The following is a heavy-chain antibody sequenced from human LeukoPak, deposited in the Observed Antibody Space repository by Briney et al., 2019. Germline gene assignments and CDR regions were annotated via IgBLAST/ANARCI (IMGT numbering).Heavy chain of an antibody. D-gene: IGHD3-22*01. CDR2: ITGSDDKT. Sequence: GGSLRLSCAASGFTFSSAAMTWVRQAPGKGLEWVSIITGSDDKTYYADSVKGRFTISRDYSKNALHLQMSSLRVEDTAIYYCAKGTQLGSGYHPDYWGQGTLVTVSS. CDR1: GFTFSSAA. V-gene: IGHV3-23*01. CDR3: AKGTQLGSGYHPDY. J-gene: IGHJ4*02.